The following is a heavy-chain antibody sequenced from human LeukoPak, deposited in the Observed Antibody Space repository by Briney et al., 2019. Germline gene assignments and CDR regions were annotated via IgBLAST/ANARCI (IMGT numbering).Heavy chain of an antibody. V-gene: IGHV4-61*01. Sequence: ASETLSLTCTVSGGSISSGSYYWSWIRQPPGKGLEWIGYIYYSGSTNYNPSLKSRVTISVDTSKNQFSLKLSSVTAADTAVYYCARAGVAAAGPYYYYYMDVWGKGTTVTISS. D-gene: IGHD6-13*01. CDR2: IYYSGST. CDR1: GGSISSGSYY. CDR3: ARAGVAAAGPYYYYYMDV. J-gene: IGHJ6*03.